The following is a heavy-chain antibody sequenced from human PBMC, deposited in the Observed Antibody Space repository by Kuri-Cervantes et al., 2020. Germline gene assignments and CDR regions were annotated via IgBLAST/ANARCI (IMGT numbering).Heavy chain of an antibody. V-gene: IGHV1-18*01. J-gene: IGHJ4*02. CDR2: ISAYNGNT. CDR1: GYTFTSYG. D-gene: IGHD2-8*01. Sequence: ASVKVSCKASGYTFTSYGISWVRQAPGQGLEWMGWISAYNGNTNYAQKLQGGVTMTTDTSTSTAYMELRSLRSDDTAVYYCARDRGVYCTNGVCFHSPVYFDYWGQGTLVTVSS. CDR3: ARDRGVYCTNGVCFHSPVYFDY.